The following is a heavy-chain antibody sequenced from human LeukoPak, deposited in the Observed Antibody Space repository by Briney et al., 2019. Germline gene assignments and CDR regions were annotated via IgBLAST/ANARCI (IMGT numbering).Heavy chain of an antibody. D-gene: IGHD2-21*02. CDR1: GGSIGSGYY. CDR2: IHYGGTT. Sequence: SETLSLTCTVSGGSIGSGYYWAWIRQPPGKGLGWIGSIHYGGTTHYNPSLQSRVTISADTSKNQFALDLRSVTAADTAVYYCTRDIGDFVSDFWGQGTLVTVSS. CDR3: TRDIGDFVSDF. V-gene: IGHV4-39*02. J-gene: IGHJ4*02.